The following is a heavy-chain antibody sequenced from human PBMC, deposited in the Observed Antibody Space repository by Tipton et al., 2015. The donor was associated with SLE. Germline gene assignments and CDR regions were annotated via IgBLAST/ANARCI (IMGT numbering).Heavy chain of an antibody. V-gene: IGHV4-59*01. Sequence: TLSLTCTVSGASMSGYYWSWIRKSPGKGLEWIGYIFDNGNSNYNPSLKSRVTISIDTSKNQFSQRLSSVTAADTAVYYCSRSVGVSFFDLWGRGTLGTVSS. J-gene: IGHJ2*01. CDR1: GASMSGYY. D-gene: IGHD2-21*01. CDR3: SRSVGVSFFDL. CDR2: IFDNGNS.